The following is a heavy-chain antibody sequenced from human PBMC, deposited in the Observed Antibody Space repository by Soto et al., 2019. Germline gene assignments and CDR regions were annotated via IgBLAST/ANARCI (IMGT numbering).Heavy chain of an antibody. V-gene: IGHV5-10-1*01. CDR1: GYSFTSYW. D-gene: IGHD2-15*01. CDR2: IDPSDSYT. J-gene: IGHJ1*01. CDR3: ASVVVAATRAEYFQH. Sequence: GESLKISCKGSGYSFTSYWISWVRQMPGKGLEWMGRIDPSDSYTNYSPSFQGHVTISADKSISTAYLQWSSLKASDTAMYYCASVVVAATRAEYFQHWGQGTLVTVSS.